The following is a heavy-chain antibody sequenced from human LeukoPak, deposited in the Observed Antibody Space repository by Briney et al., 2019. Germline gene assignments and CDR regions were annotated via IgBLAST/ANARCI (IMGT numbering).Heavy chain of an antibody. D-gene: IGHD3-3*01. CDR1: GGSFSGLY. CDR2: INHSGST. J-gene: IGHJ4*02. V-gene: IGHV4-34*01. CDR3: ASGQYYDLWSGYYVD. Sequence: SETLSLTCAVYGGSFSGLYWSWIRQPPGKGLEWIGEINHSGSTNYNPSLESRVTISVDTSKNHFSLKLSSVTAADTAVYYCASGQYYDLWSGYYVDWGQGTLVTVSA.